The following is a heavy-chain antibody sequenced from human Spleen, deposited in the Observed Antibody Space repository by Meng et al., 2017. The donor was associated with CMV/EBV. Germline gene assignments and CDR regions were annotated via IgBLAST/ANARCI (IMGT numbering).Heavy chain of an antibody. CDR1: GFSFNNYS. D-gene: IGHD4-11*01. J-gene: IGHJ4*02. CDR3: ARGKGYSNYPSKFDY. Sequence: GESLKISCAASGFSFNNYSINWVRQAPGKGLEWVSYISSSGRTTYYADSVKGRLTISRDNAKNSLYLQMNSLRAEDTAVYFCARGKGYSNYPSKFDYWGQGTLVTVSS. V-gene: IGHV3-48*04. CDR2: ISSSGRTT.